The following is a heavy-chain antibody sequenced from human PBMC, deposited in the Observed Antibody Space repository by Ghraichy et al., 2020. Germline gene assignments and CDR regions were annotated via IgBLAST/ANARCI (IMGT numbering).Heavy chain of an antibody. CDR3: ARGVVQGVIITWMADYYGMDV. Sequence: SQTLSLTCAVYGGSFSGYYWSWIRQPPGKGLEWIGEINHSGSTNYNPSLKSRVTISVDTSKNQFSLKLSSVTAADTAVYYCARGVVQGVIITWMADYYGMDVWGQGTTVTVSS. D-gene: IGHD3-10*01. J-gene: IGHJ6*02. V-gene: IGHV4-34*01. CDR1: GGSFSGYY. CDR2: INHSGST.